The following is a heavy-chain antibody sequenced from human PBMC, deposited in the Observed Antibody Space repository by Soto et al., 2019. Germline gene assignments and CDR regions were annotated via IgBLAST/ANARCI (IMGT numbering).Heavy chain of an antibody. V-gene: IGHV1-58*01. CDR1: GFTFTSSA. CDR2: IVVGSGNT. J-gene: IGHJ6*02. Sequence: WASVKVSCKASGFTFTSSAVQWVRQARGQRLEWIGWIVVGSGNTNYAQKFQERVTVTRDMSTSTAYMELSSLRSEDTAVYYCAAANLGYGMDVWGQGTTVTVPS. CDR3: AAANLGYGMDV.